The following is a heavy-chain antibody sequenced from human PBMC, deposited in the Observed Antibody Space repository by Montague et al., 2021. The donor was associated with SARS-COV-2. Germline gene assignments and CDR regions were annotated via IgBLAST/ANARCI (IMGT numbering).Heavy chain of an antibody. CDR3: VKDRRGLIRGVLDY. V-gene: IGHV3-9*01. D-gene: IGHD3-10*01. J-gene: IGHJ4*02. Sequence: SLRLSCAASGITFDTYAMHWVRQAPGKGLEWVSGINWHSGDIAYADYVRGRFTIYRDNAKNSLYPQMNRLSTEDTALYHGVKDRRGLIRGVLDYWGQGTLVTVSS. CDR2: INWHSGDI. CDR1: GITFDTYA.